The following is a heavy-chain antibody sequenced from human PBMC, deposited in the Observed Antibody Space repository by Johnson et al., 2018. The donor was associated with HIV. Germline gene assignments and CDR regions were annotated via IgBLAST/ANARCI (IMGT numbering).Heavy chain of an antibody. D-gene: IGHD3-16*01. CDR1: GFTFSTYG. Sequence: QVQLVESGGGLVQPGRSLRLSCAASGFTFSTYGMHWVRQAPGKGLEWVAVMWYDGSNKYYADSVKGRFTISRDNSKNTLYLQMNSLRAEDTAVYYCAKGWGAFDIWGQGTMVTVSS. CDR3: AKGWGAFDI. J-gene: IGHJ3*02. CDR2: MWYDGSNK. V-gene: IGHV3-33*06.